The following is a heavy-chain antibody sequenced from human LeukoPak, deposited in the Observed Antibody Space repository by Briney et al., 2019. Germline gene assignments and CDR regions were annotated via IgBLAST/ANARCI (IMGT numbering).Heavy chain of an antibody. J-gene: IGHJ5*02. D-gene: IGHD3-16*02. Sequence: GASVKVSCKASGGTFSSYIISWVRQAPGQGLEWMGRIIPILAIAKYAQKFQGRITLTADKSTSTAYMELSSLRSEDTAVYYCARDLGRLGELSLRWFDPWGQGTLVTVSS. CDR3: ARDLGRLGELSLRWFDP. CDR1: GGTFSSYI. V-gene: IGHV1-69*04. CDR2: IIPILAIA.